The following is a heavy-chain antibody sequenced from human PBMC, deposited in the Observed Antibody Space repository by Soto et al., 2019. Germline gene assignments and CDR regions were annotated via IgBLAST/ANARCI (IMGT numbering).Heavy chain of an antibody. V-gene: IGHV4-39*02. CDR2: IFYSGRT. J-gene: IGHJ5*02. CDR1: GDSITRSNFY. D-gene: IGHD3-22*01. CDR3: ARHKTTMLTVVSAFDP. Sequence: SETLSLTCTVSGDSITRSNFYWGWIRQPPGKGLEWLGSIFYSGRTFYNPALKSRVTFSVDTSKNHFSLKLSSVTAADTAVYYCARHKTTMLTVVSAFDPWGQGTRVTVSS.